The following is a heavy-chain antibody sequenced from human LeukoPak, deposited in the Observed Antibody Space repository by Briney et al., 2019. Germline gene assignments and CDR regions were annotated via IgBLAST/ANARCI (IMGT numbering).Heavy chain of an antibody. CDR3: ARNGGATLRGAFDI. CDR2: INTNTGNP. V-gene: IGHV7-4-1*02. CDR1: GYTFTSYA. D-gene: IGHD1-26*01. Sequence: ASVKVSCKASGYTFTSYAMNWVRQAPGQGLEWMGWINTNTGNPTYAQGFTGRFVFSLDTPVSTAYLQISSLKAEDTAVYYCARNGGATLRGAFDIWGQGTMVTVSS. J-gene: IGHJ3*02.